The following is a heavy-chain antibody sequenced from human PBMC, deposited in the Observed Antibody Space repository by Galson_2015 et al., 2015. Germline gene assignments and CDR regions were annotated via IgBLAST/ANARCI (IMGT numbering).Heavy chain of an antibody. CDR2: IYYSGST. J-gene: IGHJ4*02. CDR3: ARALPNYDFWSGPWGYYFDY. Sequence: LSLTCTVSGGSISSGGYYWSWIRQHPGKGLEWIGYIYYSGSTYYNPSLKSLVTISVDTSKNQFSLKLSSVTAADTAVYYCARALPNYDFWSGPWGYYFDYWGQGTLVTVSS. D-gene: IGHD3-3*01. V-gene: IGHV4-31*01. CDR1: GGSISSGGYY.